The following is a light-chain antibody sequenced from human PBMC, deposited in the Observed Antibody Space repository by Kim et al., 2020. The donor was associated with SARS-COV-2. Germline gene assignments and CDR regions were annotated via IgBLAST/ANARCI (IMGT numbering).Light chain of an antibody. CDR1: QTITRW. V-gene: IGKV1-5*01. CDR2: GAS. Sequence: ASVVDRVTITCRASQTITRWLAWYRQKLGKAPELLIYGASTLQSGVPSRFSGSGSGTEFTLTINGLQPDDFATYYCQQYNLYPLTFGGGTKGDIK. J-gene: IGKJ4*01. CDR3: QQYNLYPLT.